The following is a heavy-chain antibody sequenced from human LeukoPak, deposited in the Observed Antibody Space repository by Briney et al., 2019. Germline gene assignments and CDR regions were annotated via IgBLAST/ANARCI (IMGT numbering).Heavy chain of an antibody. D-gene: IGHD4-11*01. J-gene: IGHJ4*02. V-gene: IGHV4-59*01. CDR2: IYYSGST. Sequence: PSETLSLTCTVSGGSISSYCWSWIRQPPGKGLEWIGYIYYSGSTNYNPSLKSRVTISVDTSKNQFSLKLSSVTAADTAVYYCARGMTTVTPAFDYWGQGTLVTVSS. CDR1: GGSISSYC. CDR3: ARGMTTVTPAFDY.